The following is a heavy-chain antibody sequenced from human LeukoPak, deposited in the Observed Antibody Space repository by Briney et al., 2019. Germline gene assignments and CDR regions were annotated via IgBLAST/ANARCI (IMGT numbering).Heavy chain of an antibody. D-gene: IGHD2-2*02. V-gene: IGHV4-4*02. CDR2: IYHSGST. CDR3: AREGDIVVVPAAIRNDNWFDP. J-gene: IGHJ5*02. CDR1: GGSISSSNW. Sequence: PTETLSLTCAVSGGSISSSNWWSWVRQPPGKGLEWIGEIYHSGSTNYNPSLKSRVTISVDKSKNQFSLKLSSVTAADTAVYYCAREGDIVVVPAAIRNDNWFDPWGQGTLVTVSS.